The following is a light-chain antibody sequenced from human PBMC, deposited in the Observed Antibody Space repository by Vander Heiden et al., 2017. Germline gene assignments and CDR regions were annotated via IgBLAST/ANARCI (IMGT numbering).Light chain of an antibody. J-gene: IGLJ2*01. CDR2: DSS. CDR1: HTGSKR. CDR3: EVWDSSSGV. V-gene: IGLV3-21*02. Sequence: SYAPTKPPSLSVAPGQTARLTCGGNHTGSKRVHLYQHNHGQAPGLVVYDSSDRPSGIPGRFCGYNSGNATTLTSSRVEAEDEADYYCEVWDSSSGVFGGGTKLTVL.